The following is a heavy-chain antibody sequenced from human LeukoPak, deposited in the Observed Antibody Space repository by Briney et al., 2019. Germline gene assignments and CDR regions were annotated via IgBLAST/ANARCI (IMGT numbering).Heavy chain of an antibody. CDR2: INPNSGDS. CDR1: EYTFTTYY. CDR3: ARGRGTSSFDY. V-gene: IGHV1-2*06. D-gene: IGHD6-6*01. J-gene: IGHJ4*02. Sequence: GASVKVSCKASEYTFTTYYFHWVRQAPGQGLEWMGRINPNSGDSKCTEKFQDRVTMTRDTSISTVYMELSRLRYDDTAVYYCARGRGTSSFDYWGQGTLVTVSS.